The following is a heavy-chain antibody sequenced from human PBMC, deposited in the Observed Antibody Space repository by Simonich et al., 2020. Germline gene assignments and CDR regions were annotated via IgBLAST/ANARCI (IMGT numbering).Heavy chain of an antibody. J-gene: IGHJ3*02. V-gene: IGHV4-39*01. D-gene: IGHD6-13*01. CDR3: ARHAGFAFDI. CDR2: IYYSRST. Sequence: QLQLQESVPGLVKPSETLSLLCTVSGGSISSSSYYWGWIRQPPGQGREWIGSIYYSRSTYSTPSLKRRVPISLDTSKNQSSLKLSSVTAADTAVYYCARHAGFAFDIWGQGTMVTVSS. CDR1: GGSISSSSYY.